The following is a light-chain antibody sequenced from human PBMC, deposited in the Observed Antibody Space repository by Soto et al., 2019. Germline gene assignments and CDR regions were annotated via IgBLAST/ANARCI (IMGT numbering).Light chain of an antibody. CDR3: QQSYGTPLT. Sequence: DIQMTQSPSSLSASVGDRVTITCRASQSTNNYLNWYQQKQGKAPKLLIYAASSLQSGVPSRFSGSGSGADFTLTISSLQPEDFATYYCQQSYGTPLTFGGGTKVEIK. V-gene: IGKV1-39*01. CDR1: QSTNNY. CDR2: AAS. J-gene: IGKJ4*01.